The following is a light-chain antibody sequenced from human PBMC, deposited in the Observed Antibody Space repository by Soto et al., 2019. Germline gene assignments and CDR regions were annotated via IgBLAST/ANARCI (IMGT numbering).Light chain of an antibody. V-gene: IGKV3-11*01. CDR2: DAS. CDR1: QNVSTY. J-gene: IGKJ3*01. Sequence: EIVLTQSPATLSLSPGERVTLSCRASQNVSTYLAWYQQKPGQAPRLLIYDASDRATGIPARFSGSGSGTDFTLTISSLAPEDFAVYYCLQRTNWLTFGPGTKVDIK. CDR3: LQRTNWLT.